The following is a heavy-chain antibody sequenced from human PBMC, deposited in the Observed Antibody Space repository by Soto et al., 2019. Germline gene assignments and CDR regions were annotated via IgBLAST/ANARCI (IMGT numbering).Heavy chain of an antibody. CDR3: AKLSITMIVVVPFDAFDI. J-gene: IGHJ3*02. V-gene: IGHV3-30*18. D-gene: IGHD3-22*01. CDR2: ISYDGSNK. CDR1: GFTFSSYG. Sequence: GGSLRLSCAASGFTFSSYGMHWVRQAPGKGLEWVAVISYDGSNKYYADSVKGRFTISRDNSKNTLYLQMNSLRAEDTAVYYCAKLSITMIVVVPFDAFDIWGQGTMVTV.